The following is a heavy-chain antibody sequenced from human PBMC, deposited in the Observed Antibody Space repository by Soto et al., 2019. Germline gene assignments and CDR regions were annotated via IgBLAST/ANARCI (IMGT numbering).Heavy chain of an antibody. CDR2: INSDGSST. CDR1: GLTFSSYW. V-gene: IGHV3-74*01. Sequence: GGSPRLSCGASGLTFSSYWMDWVRQAPGKGLVWVSRINSDGSSTSYADSVKGRFTISRDNAKDTLYLQMNSLRAEDTAVYYCARNQGYDFWSGYYATYYYYYGMDVWGQGTTVTVSS. D-gene: IGHD3-3*01. J-gene: IGHJ6*02. CDR3: ARNQGYDFWSGYYATYYYYYGMDV.